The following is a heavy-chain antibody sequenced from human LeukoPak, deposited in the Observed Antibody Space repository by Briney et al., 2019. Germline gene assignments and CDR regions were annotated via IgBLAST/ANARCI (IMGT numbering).Heavy chain of an antibody. J-gene: IGHJ4*02. V-gene: IGHV4-59*01. CDR1: GGSISSYY. D-gene: IGHD5-12*01. Sequence: SETLSLTCTVFGGSISSYYWSWIRQPPGKGLEWIGHIYHSGSANYSPSLKSRVTMSADTSKNQFSLKLTSVTAADTAVYYCARGGGGYAFDYWGQGTLVTVSS. CDR2: IYHSGSA. CDR3: ARGGGGYAFDY.